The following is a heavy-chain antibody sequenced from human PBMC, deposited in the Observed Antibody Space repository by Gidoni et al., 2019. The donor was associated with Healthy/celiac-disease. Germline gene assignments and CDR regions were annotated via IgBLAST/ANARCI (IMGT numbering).Heavy chain of an antibody. D-gene: IGHD3-22*01. Sequence: GRFTISRDNSKSTLYLQMNSLRAEDTAVYYCAKFIGSGYYPDSYYFDYWGQGTLVTVSS. J-gene: IGHJ4*02. CDR3: AKFIGSGYYPDSYYFDY. V-gene: IGHV3-23*01.